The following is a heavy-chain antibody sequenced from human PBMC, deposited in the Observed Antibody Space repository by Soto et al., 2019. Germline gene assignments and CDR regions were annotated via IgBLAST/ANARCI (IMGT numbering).Heavy chain of an antibody. J-gene: IGHJ5*02. CDR1: GYTFTSYG. CDR2: ISAYNGNT. CDR3: ARDPYNTIFGVVIKDNWFDP. D-gene: IGHD3-3*01. Sequence: GASVKVSCKASGYTFTSYGISWVRQAPGQGLEWMGWISAYNGNTNYAQKLQGRVTMTTDTSTSTAYMELRSLRSDDTAVYYCARDPYNTIFGVVIKDNWFDPWGQGTLVTVSS. V-gene: IGHV1-18*01.